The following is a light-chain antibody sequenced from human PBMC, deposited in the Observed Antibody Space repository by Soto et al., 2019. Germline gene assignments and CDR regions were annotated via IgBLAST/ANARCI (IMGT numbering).Light chain of an antibody. Sequence: EIVMTQSPATLSVSPGERATLSCRASQSVRSNLAWYQQKPGQTPRLLIYVAFTRATGIPARFTGSGSGTEFTLTISSLQSEDFAIYYCQQYNNWPLTFGGGTKVEIK. J-gene: IGKJ4*01. CDR1: QSVRSN. V-gene: IGKV3-15*01. CDR2: VAF. CDR3: QQYNNWPLT.